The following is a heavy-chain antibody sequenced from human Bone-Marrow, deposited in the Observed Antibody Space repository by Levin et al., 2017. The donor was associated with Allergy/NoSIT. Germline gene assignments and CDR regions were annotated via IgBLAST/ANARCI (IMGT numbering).Heavy chain of an antibody. J-gene: IGHJ5*02. CDR1: GGSVSSGSYY. Sequence: SETLSLTCTVSGGSVSSGSYYWSWIRQPPGKGLEWIGYIYYSGSTNYNPSLKSRVTMSVDTSKNQFSLKLSSVTAADTAVYYCARAGPYSDILPGLKLSQPIDPWGQGTLVTVSS. CDR2: IYYSGST. CDR3: ARAGPYSDILPGLKLSQPIDP. V-gene: IGHV4-61*01. D-gene: IGHD3-9*01.